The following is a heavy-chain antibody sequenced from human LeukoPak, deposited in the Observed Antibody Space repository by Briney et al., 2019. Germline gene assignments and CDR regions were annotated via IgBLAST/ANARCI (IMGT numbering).Heavy chain of an antibody. J-gene: IGHJ4*02. V-gene: IGHV1-18*01. Sequence: ASVKVSCKASGYTFTSYGISWVRQAPGQGLEWMGWISTYNGNTNYAQKLQGRVTMTTDTSTSTAYMELWSLRSDDTAVYYCARDLRSSGWYYFDYWGQGTLVTVSS. D-gene: IGHD6-19*01. CDR2: ISTYNGNT. CDR1: GYTFTSYG. CDR3: ARDLRSSGWYYFDY.